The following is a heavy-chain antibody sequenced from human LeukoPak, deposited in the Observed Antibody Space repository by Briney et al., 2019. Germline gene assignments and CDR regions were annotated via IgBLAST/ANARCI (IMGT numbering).Heavy chain of an antibody. V-gene: IGHV1-2*02. CDR2: INPNSGGI. Sequence: ASVNVSCKASGYTFTAYYMHWMRQAPGQGLEWMGCINPNSGGINYAQKFQGRVTLTRDTSISTAYMELSRLRSDDTAVYYCARGPESGAFDIWGQGTIVTVSS. J-gene: IGHJ3*02. CDR3: ARGPESGAFDI. CDR1: GYTFTAYY. D-gene: IGHD3-10*01.